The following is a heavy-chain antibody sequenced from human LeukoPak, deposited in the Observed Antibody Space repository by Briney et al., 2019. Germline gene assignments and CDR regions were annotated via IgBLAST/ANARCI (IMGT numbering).Heavy chain of an antibody. CDR3: AGGGVYDLLNY. CDR2: LDPEDREI. Sequence: ASVKVSCKVSGDSLTELSMHWVRQAPGKGLDWMGGLDPEDREILYAQKFQGRVTMTEDTSTDTVYMELSSLRSEDTAVYYCAGGGVYDLLNYWGQGTLVTVSS. J-gene: IGHJ4*02. CDR1: GDSLTELS. V-gene: IGHV1-24*01. D-gene: IGHD5/OR15-5a*01.